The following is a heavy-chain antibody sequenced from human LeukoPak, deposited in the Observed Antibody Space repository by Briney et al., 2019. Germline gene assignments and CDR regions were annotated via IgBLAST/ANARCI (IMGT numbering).Heavy chain of an antibody. Sequence: GGSLRLSCAASGFTFRTTWMHWVRQAPGKGLVWVSRINTDGTTTYADSVQGRFTIFRDNTKNTLYLQMDSLRVEDTAVYYCGRDRNYSIDYWGRGTLVTVSS. CDR2: INTDGTT. J-gene: IGHJ4*02. CDR3: GRDRNYSIDY. V-gene: IGHV3-74*01. CDR1: GFTFRTTW. D-gene: IGHD2-15*01.